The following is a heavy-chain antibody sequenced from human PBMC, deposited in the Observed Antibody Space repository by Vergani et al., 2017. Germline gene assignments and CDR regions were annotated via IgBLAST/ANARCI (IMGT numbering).Heavy chain of an antibody. Sequence: QVKLVQSGDEVKKPGASVKLSCKTSGYNFYNYAIYWVRQAPGQGLEWVGWLSVYNGHTNYAQKLQDRVTLTTDTLTSTAYMVLRTMRSDDTAFYYCARASVAGASHLDYWGQGARVTVSS. CDR3: ARASVAGASHLDY. D-gene: IGHD6-19*01. CDR2: LSVYNGHT. CDR1: GYNFYNYA. J-gene: IGHJ4*02. V-gene: IGHV1-18*01.